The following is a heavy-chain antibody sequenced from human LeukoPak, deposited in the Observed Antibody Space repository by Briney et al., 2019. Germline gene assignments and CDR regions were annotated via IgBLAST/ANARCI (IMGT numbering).Heavy chain of an antibody. J-gene: IGHJ6*02. CDR3: ARDAVRRYYDSSGYFGMDV. CDR2: IYYSGST. CDR1: GGSISRGGYY. V-gene: IGHV4-31*03. D-gene: IGHD3-22*01. Sequence: SETLSLTCTVSGGSISRGGYYWSWIRQHPGKGLEWIGYIYYSGSTYYNPSLKSRVTISVDTSKNQFSLKLNSVTAADTAVYYCARDAVRRYYDSSGYFGMDVWGQGTTVTVSS.